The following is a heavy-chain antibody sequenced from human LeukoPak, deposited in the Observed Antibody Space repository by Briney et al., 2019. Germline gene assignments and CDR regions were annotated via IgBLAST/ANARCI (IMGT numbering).Heavy chain of an antibody. CDR1: GFTFSSYA. J-gene: IGHJ5*02. V-gene: IGHV3-21*01. D-gene: IGHD6-19*01. Sequence: GGSLRLSCAASGFTFSSYAMSWVRQAPGKGLEWVSSISSSSNYIYYADSVKGRFTISRDNAKNSLYLQMNSLRAEDTAVYYCARDPSSGWYLKGWFDPWGQGTLVTVSS. CDR2: ISSSSNYI. CDR3: ARDPSSGWYLKGWFDP.